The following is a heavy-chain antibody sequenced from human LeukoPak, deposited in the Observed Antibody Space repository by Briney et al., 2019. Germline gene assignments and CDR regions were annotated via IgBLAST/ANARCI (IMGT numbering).Heavy chain of an antibody. J-gene: IGHJ5*02. V-gene: IGHV3-23*01. CDR1: GLTFRSYW. CDR2: ISGSDGST. D-gene: IGHD3-3*01. CDR3: AKDGYDFWSAYQIDL. Sequence: PGGSLRLSCTFSGLTFRSYWMNRVRQAPGKGLEWVSAISGSDGSTYYSDSVTGRFTISRDNSKNTLYLQMTSLRTDDTAVYYCAKDGYDFWSAYQIDLWGQGTLVTVSS.